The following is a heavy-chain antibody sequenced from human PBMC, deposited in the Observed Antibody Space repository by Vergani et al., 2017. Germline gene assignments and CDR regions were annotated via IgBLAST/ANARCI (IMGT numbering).Heavy chain of an antibody. CDR3: ARICSSTSCLPLDYYYYGMDV. CDR1: GYTFTSYG. CDR2: ISAYNGNT. V-gene: IGHV1-18*01. J-gene: IGHJ6*02. D-gene: IGHD2-2*01. Sequence: QVQLVQSGAEVKKPGASVKVSCKASGYTFTSYGISWVPQAPGQGLEWMGWISAYNGNTNYPQKLPSRVTMTTDTSTSPAYMELRSLRSDDTAVYYCARICSSTSCLPLDYYYYGMDVWGQGTTVTVSS.